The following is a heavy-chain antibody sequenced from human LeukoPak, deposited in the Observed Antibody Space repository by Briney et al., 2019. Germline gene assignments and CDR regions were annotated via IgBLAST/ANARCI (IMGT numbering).Heavy chain of an antibody. D-gene: IGHD2-15*01. CDR3: ARQIRYCSGGSCYSVGGIDY. V-gene: IGHV5-51*01. J-gene: IGHJ4*02. CDR2: IYPGDSDT. Sequence: GESLKISCKGSGYSFTSYWIGWVRQMPGKGLEWMGIIYPGDSDTRYSPSFQGQVTISADKSISTAYLQWSSLKASDTAMYYCARQIRYCSGGSCYSVGGIDYWGQGTLVTVSS. CDR1: GYSFTSYW.